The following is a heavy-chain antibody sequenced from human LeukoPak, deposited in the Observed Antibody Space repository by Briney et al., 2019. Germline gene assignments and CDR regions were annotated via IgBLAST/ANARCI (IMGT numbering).Heavy chain of an antibody. D-gene: IGHD3-10*02. Sequence: SETLSLTCGVSGGSFSGYYWTWIRRPPGQGLEWIEESNDSGGTSYSPSLRGRLRISVDRSNNQFSLRLSSVTAAATAVYYCAGGMFGSRRESSSYYFYMDVWGKGTTVTVCS. CDR2: SNDSGGT. CDR3: AGGMFGSRRESSSYYFYMDV. J-gene: IGHJ6*03. V-gene: IGHV4-34*01. CDR1: GGSFSGYY.